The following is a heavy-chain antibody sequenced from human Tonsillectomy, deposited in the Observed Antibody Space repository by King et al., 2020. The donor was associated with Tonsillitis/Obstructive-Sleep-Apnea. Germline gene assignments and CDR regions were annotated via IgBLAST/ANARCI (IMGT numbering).Heavy chain of an antibody. Sequence: VQLVESGGGLVKPGGSPRLSCTTSGFSLSAYSMNWVRQVPGKGLEWVAFISPRTTFIYYTDSVKGRFTISRDNAGRSVYLQMNNLTAEDTAVYYCARDLVQSSSAPRYFEYWGQGTLVTVSS. CDR1: GFSLSAYS. CDR2: ISPRTTFI. D-gene: IGHD6-25*01. V-gene: IGHV3-21*01. J-gene: IGHJ4*02. CDR3: ARDLVQSSSAPRYFEY.